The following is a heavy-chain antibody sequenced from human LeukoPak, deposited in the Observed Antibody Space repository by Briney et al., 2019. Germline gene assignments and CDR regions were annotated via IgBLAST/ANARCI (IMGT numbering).Heavy chain of an antibody. CDR1: GFTFSSYE. J-gene: IGHJ4*02. CDR3: AKDRDSYGYYPYYFDY. Sequence: GGSLRLSCAASGFTFSSYEMNWVRQAPGKGLEWVSYISSSGSTIYYADSVKGRFTISRDSSKNTLYLQMNSLRAEDTAVYYCAKDRDSYGYYPYYFDYWGQGTLVTVSS. D-gene: IGHD3-22*01. V-gene: IGHV3-48*03. CDR2: ISSSGSTI.